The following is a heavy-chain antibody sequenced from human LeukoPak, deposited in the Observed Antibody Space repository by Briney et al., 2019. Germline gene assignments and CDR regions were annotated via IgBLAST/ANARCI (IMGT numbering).Heavy chain of an antibody. Sequence: GGSLRLSCVASGFTFSRYWMSWVRPAPGKGLEWVAKIKQDGSGEYYLDSVKGRFTISRDNAKNLLYLQMNSLRDDDTAVYFCTTGYSSGWYNEGNYWGQGTLVTVSS. CDR3: TTGYSSGWYNEGNY. J-gene: IGHJ4*02. CDR1: GFTFSRYW. D-gene: IGHD6-19*01. CDR2: IKQDGSGE. V-gene: IGHV3-7*01.